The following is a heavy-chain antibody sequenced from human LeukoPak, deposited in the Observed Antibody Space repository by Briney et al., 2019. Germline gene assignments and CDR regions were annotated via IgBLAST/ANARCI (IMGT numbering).Heavy chain of an antibody. CDR1: GGSFSGYY. CDR3: ARGTEGHWFDP. J-gene: IGHJ5*02. Sequence: SETLSLTCAVYGGSFSGYYWSWIRQPPGKGLEWIGEINHSGSTNYNPSLKSRVTISVDMSKNQFSLKLSSVTAADTAVYYCARGTEGHWFDPWGQGTLVTVSS. V-gene: IGHV4-34*01. CDR2: INHSGST.